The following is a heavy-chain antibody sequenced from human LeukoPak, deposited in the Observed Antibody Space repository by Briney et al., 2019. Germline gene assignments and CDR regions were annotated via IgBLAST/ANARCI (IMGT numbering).Heavy chain of an antibody. J-gene: IGHJ5*02. D-gene: IGHD2-2*01. CDR2: TYYRSTWYN. V-gene: IGHV6-1*01. CDR1: GHSVSSNSVT. Sequence: SQTLSLTCAISGHSVSSNSVTWNWIRQSPSRGLEWLGRTYYRSTWYNDYAVSVRGRITVNPDTSKNQFSLHLNSVTPEDTAVYYCARRLTQYDCFDPWGPGILVTVSS. CDR3: ARRLTQYDCFDP.